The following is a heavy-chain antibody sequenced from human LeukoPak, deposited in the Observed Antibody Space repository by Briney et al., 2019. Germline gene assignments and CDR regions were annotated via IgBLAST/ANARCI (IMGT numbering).Heavy chain of an antibody. CDR2: ISSRGSSR. CDR3: ARDFIGVRVN. J-gene: IGHJ4*02. V-gene: IGHV3-11*01. CDR1: GFSFSDYY. Sequence: GGSLRLSCAASGFSFSDYYMSWIRQAPGKGLEWVSYISSRGSSRYYADSVKGRFTISRDNARNSLYLQMNSLRAEDTAVYYCARDFIGVRVNWGQGTLVTVSS. D-gene: IGHD1-26*01.